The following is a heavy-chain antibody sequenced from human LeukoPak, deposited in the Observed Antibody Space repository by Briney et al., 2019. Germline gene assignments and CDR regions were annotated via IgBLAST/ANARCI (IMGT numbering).Heavy chain of an antibody. V-gene: IGHV3-74*01. CDR3: ARGGLNALEAFDI. D-gene: IGHD1-1*01. J-gene: IGHJ3*02. CDR1: GFSFSSYL. Sequence: GGSLRLSCAASGFSFSSYLMHWVRQAPGKGLVWVSRINGDGSSTRYADSVKGRFTISRDNAKNTLYLQMNSLRAEDTAVYYCARGGLNALEAFDIWGQGTLVTVCS. CDR2: INGDGSST.